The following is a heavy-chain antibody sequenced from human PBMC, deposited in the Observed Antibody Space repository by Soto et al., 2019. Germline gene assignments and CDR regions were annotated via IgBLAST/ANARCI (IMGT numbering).Heavy chain of an antibody. D-gene: IGHD2-2*01. CDR3: AKDQDIVVVPAAGFDY. CDR1: GFTFSSYA. Sequence: GGSLRLSCAASGFTFSSYAMSWVRQAPGKGLGWVSAISGSGGSTYYADSVKGRFTISRDNSKNTLYLQMNSLRAEDTAVYYCAKDQDIVVVPAAGFDYWGQGTLVTVSS. CDR2: ISGSGGST. V-gene: IGHV3-23*01. J-gene: IGHJ4*02.